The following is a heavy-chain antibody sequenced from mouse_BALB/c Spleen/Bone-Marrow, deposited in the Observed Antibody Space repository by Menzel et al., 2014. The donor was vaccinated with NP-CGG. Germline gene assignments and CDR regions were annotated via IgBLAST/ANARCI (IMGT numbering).Heavy chain of an antibody. D-gene: IGHD2-3*01. J-gene: IGHJ4*01. V-gene: IGHV5-9*02. CDR3: ARRWLLPYAMDY. Sequence: DVMLVESGGGLVKPGGSLKLSCAASGFAFSSYDMSWARQTPEKRLEWVATISSGGSYTYYPDSVKGRFTISRDNARNTLYLQMSSLRSEDTALYYCARRWLLPYAMDYWGQGTSVTVSS. CDR1: GFAFSSYD. CDR2: ISSGGSYT.